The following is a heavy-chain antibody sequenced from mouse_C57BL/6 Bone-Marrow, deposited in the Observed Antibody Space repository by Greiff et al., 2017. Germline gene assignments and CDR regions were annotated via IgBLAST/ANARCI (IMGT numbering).Heavy chain of an antibody. V-gene: IGHV1-64*01. Sequence: QVQLQQSGAELVKPGASVKLSCKASGYTFTSYWMHWVKQRPGQGLEWIGMIHPNSGSTNYNEKFKSKATLTVDKSSSTAYMQLSSLTSEDSAVYYCARRNPPGWYFDVWGTGTTVTVSA. CDR2: IHPNSGST. CDR3: ARRNPPGWYFDV. CDR1: GYTFTSYW. J-gene: IGHJ1*03.